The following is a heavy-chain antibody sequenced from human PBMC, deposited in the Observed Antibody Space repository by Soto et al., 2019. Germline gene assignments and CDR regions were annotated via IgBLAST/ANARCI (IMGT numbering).Heavy chain of an antibody. CDR3: ARDDVEYDFWSGFGNYYYYYGMDV. V-gene: IGHV3-33*01. CDR2: IWYDGSNK. J-gene: IGHJ6*02. CDR1: GFTFSSYG. Sequence: GGSLRLSCAASGFTFSSYGMHWVRQAPGKGLEWVAVIWYDGSNKYYADSVKGRFTISRDNSKNTLYLQMNSLRAEDTAVYYCARDDVEYDFWSGFGNYYYYYGMDVWGQGTTVTVSS. D-gene: IGHD3-3*01.